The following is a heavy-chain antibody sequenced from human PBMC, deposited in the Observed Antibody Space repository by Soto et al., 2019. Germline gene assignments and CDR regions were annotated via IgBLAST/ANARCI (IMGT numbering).Heavy chain of an antibody. CDR3: AKDRVAVTGAYYYYGLDV. Sequence: PVGSLRLSCAASGFTFDDYTMHWVRQAPGKGLEWVSLISWDGGSTSYADSVKGRFIISRDNSENSLYLQMDSLRTEDTAFYYCAKDRVAVTGAYYYYGLDVWGQGTTVTVSS. CDR1: GFTFDDYT. V-gene: IGHV3-43*01. D-gene: IGHD6-19*01. J-gene: IGHJ6*02. CDR2: ISWDGGST.